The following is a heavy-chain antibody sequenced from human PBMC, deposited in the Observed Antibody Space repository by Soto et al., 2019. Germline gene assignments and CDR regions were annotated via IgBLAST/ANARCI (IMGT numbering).Heavy chain of an antibody. V-gene: IGHV3-74*01. J-gene: IGHJ4*02. CDR1: GFTFSGHW. CDR2: INSDGSST. CDR3: AREVDDSSGYYEDY. D-gene: IGHD3-22*01. Sequence: EVQLEESGGDLVQPGGSLRLSCAASGFTFSGHWMHWVRQAPGKGLVWVSRINSDGSSTTYADSVKGRFTISRDNAKNTLYLQMNSLRAEDTAVYYCAREVDDSSGYYEDYWGQGTLVTVSS.